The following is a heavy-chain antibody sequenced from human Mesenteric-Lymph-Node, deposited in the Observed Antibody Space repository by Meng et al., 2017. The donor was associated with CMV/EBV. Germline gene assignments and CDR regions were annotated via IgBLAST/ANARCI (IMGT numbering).Heavy chain of an antibody. D-gene: IGHD3-10*01. J-gene: IGHJ3*02. Sequence: TGGYYWSWIRQPPGKGLEWMGFIHYSGSANYNSSLKSRLTISVDTSKNQFSLELTSVTAADTAVYYCARLDVTKVQGTFKGGPYDIWGQGSMVTVSS. CDR2: IHYSGSA. CDR3: ARLDVTKVQGTFKGGPYDI. V-gene: IGHV4-30-4*01. CDR1: TGGYY.